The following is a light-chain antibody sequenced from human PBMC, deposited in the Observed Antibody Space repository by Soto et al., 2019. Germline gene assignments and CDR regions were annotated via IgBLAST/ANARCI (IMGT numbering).Light chain of an antibody. V-gene: IGLV2-14*01. CDR3: SSYTTSSTVV. Sequence: QSALTQPASVSGSPGQLITISCTGTSSDVGGYKYVSWYQQHPGTAPKLMIYEVSNRPSGVSNRFSGSKSGNTASLTISGLQAEDEADYYCSSYTTSSTVVFGGATKLTVL. J-gene: IGLJ2*01. CDR1: SSDVGGYKY. CDR2: EVS.